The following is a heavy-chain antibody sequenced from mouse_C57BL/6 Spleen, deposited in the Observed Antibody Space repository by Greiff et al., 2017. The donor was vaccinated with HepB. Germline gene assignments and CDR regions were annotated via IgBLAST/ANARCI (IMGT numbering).Heavy chain of an antibody. J-gene: IGHJ2*01. V-gene: IGHV2-6*03. D-gene: IGHD2-4*01. Sequence: VQLQESGPGLVAPSQSLSITCTVSGFSLTSYGLHWVRQPPGKGLEWLVVIWSDGSTTYNSALKSRLSISKDNSKSQVFLKMNSLQTDDTAMYYCARSYDYDSHYFDYWGQGTTLTVSS. CDR2: IWSDGST. CDR1: GFSLTSYG. CDR3: ARSYDYDSHYFDY.